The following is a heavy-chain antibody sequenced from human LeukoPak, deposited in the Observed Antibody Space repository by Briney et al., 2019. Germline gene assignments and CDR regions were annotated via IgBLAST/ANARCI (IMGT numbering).Heavy chain of an antibody. D-gene: IGHD5-12*01. CDR2: IIPIFGTA. J-gene: IGHJ4*02. CDR3: ASGYSGYDGSGGYFDY. CDR1: GGTFSSYA. V-gene: IGHV1-69*06. Sequence: ASVKVSCKASGGTFSSYATSWVRQAPGQGLEWMGGIIPIFGTANYAQKFQGRVTITADKSTSTAYMELSSLRSEDTAVYYRASGYSGYDGSGGYFDYWGQGTLVTVSS.